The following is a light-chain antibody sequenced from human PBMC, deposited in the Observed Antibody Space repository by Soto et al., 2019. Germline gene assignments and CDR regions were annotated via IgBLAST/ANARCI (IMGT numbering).Light chain of an antibody. CDR1: QSVTSSY. CDR3: QQHNQWPIT. Sequence: EIVLTQSPGTLSLSPGERATRSCMSSQSVTSSYLAWWQQKPGQAPRLLIYGASSRATGIPDRFSGSGSGTDFTLTINSLQSEDSAVYYCQQHNQWPITFGQGTRLEIK. CDR2: GAS. V-gene: IGKV3D-20*02. J-gene: IGKJ5*01.